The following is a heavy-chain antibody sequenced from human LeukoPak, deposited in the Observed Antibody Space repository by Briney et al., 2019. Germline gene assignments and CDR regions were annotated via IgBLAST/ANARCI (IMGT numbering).Heavy chain of an antibody. Sequence: GASVKVSCKASGYTFTSYDINWARQAPGQGLEWMGIINPSGGSTSYAQKFQGRVTMTRDTSTSTVYMELSSLRSEDTAVYYCARWHPFGRIVDYWGQGTLVTVSS. CDR1: GYTFTSYD. D-gene: IGHD3/OR15-3a*01. V-gene: IGHV1-46*01. CDR3: ARWHPFGRIVDY. J-gene: IGHJ4*02. CDR2: INPSGGST.